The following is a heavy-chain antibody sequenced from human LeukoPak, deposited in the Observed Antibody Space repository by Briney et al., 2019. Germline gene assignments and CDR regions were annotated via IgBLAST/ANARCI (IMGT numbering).Heavy chain of an antibody. CDR3: SSLRGYCSSTSCPFDY. Sequence: PSETLSLTCTVSGGSMSSYYWSWIRQPPGKGLEWIGEINHSGSTNYNPSLKSRVTISVDTSKNQFSLKLSSVTAADTAVYYCSSLRGYCSSTSCPFDYWGQGTLVTVSS. V-gene: IGHV4-34*01. J-gene: IGHJ4*02. CDR1: GGSMSSYY. D-gene: IGHD2-2*01. CDR2: INHSGST.